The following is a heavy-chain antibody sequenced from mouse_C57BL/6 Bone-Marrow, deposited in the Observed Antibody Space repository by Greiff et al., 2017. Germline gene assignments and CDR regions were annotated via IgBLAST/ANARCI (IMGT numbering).Heavy chain of an antibody. CDR2: INPNNGGT. Sequence: EVQGVESGPELVKPGASVKMSCKASGYTFTDYNMHWVKQSHGKSLEWIGDINPNNGGTSYNQKFKGKATLTVNKSSSTAYMELRSLTSEDSAVYYCSYYSNYGFAYWGQGTLVTVSA. J-gene: IGHJ3*01. V-gene: IGHV1-22*01. CDR1: GYTFTDYN. D-gene: IGHD2-5*01. CDR3: SYYSNYGFAY.